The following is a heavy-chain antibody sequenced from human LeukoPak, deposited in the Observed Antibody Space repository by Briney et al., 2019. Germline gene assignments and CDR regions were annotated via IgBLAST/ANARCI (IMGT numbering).Heavy chain of an antibody. J-gene: IGHJ4*02. Sequence: ASVKVSCKASGYTFTGYYMHWVRQAPGQGLEWMGWINPNSGGTNYAQKFQGRVTMTRDTSISTAYMELSSLRSDDTAVYYCARDETYYYDSSGYSGLDYLGQGTLVTVFS. D-gene: IGHD3-22*01. CDR1: GYTFTGYY. CDR3: ARDETYYYDSSGYSGLDY. V-gene: IGHV1-2*02. CDR2: INPNSGGT.